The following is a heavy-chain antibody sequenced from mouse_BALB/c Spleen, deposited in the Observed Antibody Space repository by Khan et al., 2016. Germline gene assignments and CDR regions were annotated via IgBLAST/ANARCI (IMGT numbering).Heavy chain of an antibody. Sequence: QVGLQQSGAELMKPGASVKISCKATGYTFSNYWIEWVKQRPGHGLEWIGDIIHGNANSNYNENLKGKATLTADTSTNTAYMQLSSLKSEDSAVYFCARAWYSMDYWGQGTSVTVSS. CDR2: IIHGNANS. CDR1: GYTFSNYW. CDR3: ARAWYSMDY. J-gene: IGHJ4*01. V-gene: IGHV1-9*01.